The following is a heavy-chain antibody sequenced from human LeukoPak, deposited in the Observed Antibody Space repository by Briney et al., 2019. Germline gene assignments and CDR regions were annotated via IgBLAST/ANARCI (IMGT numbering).Heavy chain of an antibody. CDR2: IYPSGST. J-gene: IGHJ6*02. V-gene: IGHV4-4*02. CDR3: ARDPPRGYGLDV. CDR1: GGSISSSSGNC. Sequence: PSETLSLTCAVSGGSISSSSGNCWTWVRQPPGKGLEWIGEIYPSGSTNYNPSLKSRVTISVDKSKNQYSLNLSSVTAADTAVYYCARDPPRGYGLDVWGPGITVTVS.